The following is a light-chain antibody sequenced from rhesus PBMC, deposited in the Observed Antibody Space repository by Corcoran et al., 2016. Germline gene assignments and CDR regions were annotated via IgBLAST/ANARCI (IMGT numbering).Light chain of an antibody. CDR2: DVS. CDR3: CSYRSGSTFV. J-gene: IGLJ6*01. V-gene: IGLV2S7*01. Sequence: QSAPTQPPSVSGSPGQSVTISCTGTSSDVGGYNYVSWYQQHPGKAPKLMIYDVSKRPSGVSDRFSGSKSGNTASLTISGLQAEDGADYYCCSYRSGSTFVFGSGTKLTV. CDR1: SSDVGGYNY.